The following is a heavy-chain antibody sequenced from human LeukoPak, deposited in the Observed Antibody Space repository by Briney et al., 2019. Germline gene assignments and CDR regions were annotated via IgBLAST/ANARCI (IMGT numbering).Heavy chain of an antibody. D-gene: IGHD3-10*01. CDR2: ISAYNGNT. CDR1: GYTFTSYG. CDR3: ARTYGSGSYYWFAP. J-gene: IGHJ5*02. Sequence: ASVKVSCKASGYTFTSYGISWVRHAPAQGIEWMGWISAYNGNTNYAQKLQGRVTVTTDTSTSTAYMELRSLRSDDTAVYYCARTYGSGSYYWFAPWGQGTLVTVSS. V-gene: IGHV1-18*01.